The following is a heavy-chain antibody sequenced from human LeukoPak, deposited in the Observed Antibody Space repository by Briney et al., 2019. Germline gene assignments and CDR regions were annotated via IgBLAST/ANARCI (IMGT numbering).Heavy chain of an antibody. CDR2: INPNSGGT. J-gene: IGHJ4*02. CDR3: ARAPKRYCSGGSCSEPVDY. Sequence: ASVKVSCKASGYTFTGYYMHWVRQARGQGLEWMGWINPNSGGTNYAQKFQGRVTMTRDTSISTAYMELSRLRSDDTAVYYCARAPKRYCSGGSCSEPVDYWGQGTLVTVSS. V-gene: IGHV1-2*02. CDR1: GYTFTGYY. D-gene: IGHD2-15*01.